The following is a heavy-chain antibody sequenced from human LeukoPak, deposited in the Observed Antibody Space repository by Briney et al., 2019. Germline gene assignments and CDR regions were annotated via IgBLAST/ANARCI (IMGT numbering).Heavy chain of an antibody. J-gene: IGHJ4*02. Sequence: GASVKVSCKASGYTFTSYYMHRVRQAPGQGLEWMGIINPSGGSTSYAQKFQGRVTMTRDTSTSTVYMELSSLRSEDTAVYYCARNTRGYSYGLAYFDYWGQGTLVTVSS. CDR3: ARNTRGYSYGLAYFDY. CDR1: GYTFTSYY. CDR2: INPSGGST. V-gene: IGHV1-46*01. D-gene: IGHD5-18*01.